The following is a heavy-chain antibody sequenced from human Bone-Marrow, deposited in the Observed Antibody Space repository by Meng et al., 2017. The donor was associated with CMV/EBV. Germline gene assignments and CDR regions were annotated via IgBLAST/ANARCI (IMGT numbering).Heavy chain of an antibody. Sequence: AYGYPFADYGISWVRQAPGPGPEWMGWISAYSGNTKYAERFQGRVTMTTDTSTSTAYMELRSLRSDDTAVYFCARDYVVRGVYSGYWGQGTLVTVSS. CDR1: GYPFADYG. CDR2: ISAYSGNT. V-gene: IGHV1-18*01. J-gene: IGHJ4*02. CDR3: ARDYVVRGVYSGY. D-gene: IGHD1-26*01.